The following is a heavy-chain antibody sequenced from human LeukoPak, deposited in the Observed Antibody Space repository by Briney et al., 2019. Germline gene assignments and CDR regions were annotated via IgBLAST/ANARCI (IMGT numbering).Heavy chain of an antibody. CDR3: AAGTGYSDFDY. CDR2: IWYDGSDK. CDR1: GFAFNTYG. Sequence: GGSLRLSCAASGFAFNTYGMNWVRQAPGKGLEWVAIIWYDGSDKYYAESVKGRFTISRDNSKNTLYLQMNSLKTEDTAVYYCAAGTGYSDFDYWGQGTLVTVSS. D-gene: IGHD3-9*01. V-gene: IGHV3-33*01. J-gene: IGHJ4*02.